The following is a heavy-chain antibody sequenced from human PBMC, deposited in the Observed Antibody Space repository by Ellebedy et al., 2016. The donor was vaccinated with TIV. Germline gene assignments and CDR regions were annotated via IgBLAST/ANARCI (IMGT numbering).Heavy chain of an antibody. CDR2: IDSGGNT. J-gene: IGHJ4*02. CDR1: GFTVSNNY. CDR3: ASSPSQGY. Sequence: GESLKISCAASGFTVSNNYMSWVRQAPGKGLEWVSVIDSGGNTFYAESVKGRFTISRDSSQNTLYLQMDSLRAEDAAVYYCASSPSQGYWGQGTLVTVSS. V-gene: IGHV3-53*01.